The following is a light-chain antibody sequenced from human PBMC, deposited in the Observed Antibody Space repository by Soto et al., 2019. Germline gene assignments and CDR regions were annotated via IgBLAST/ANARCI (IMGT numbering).Light chain of an antibody. Sequence: EIVLTQSPGTLSLSPGERATLYCRASQIISTYLAWYQQKPGQAPRLLIYGASTRATGIPARFSGRGSGTEFTLTISSLQSEDFAVYYCQQYNNWPPDTFGQGTRLEIK. J-gene: IGKJ5*01. CDR1: QIISTY. CDR3: QQYNNWPPDT. CDR2: GAS. V-gene: IGKV3-15*01.